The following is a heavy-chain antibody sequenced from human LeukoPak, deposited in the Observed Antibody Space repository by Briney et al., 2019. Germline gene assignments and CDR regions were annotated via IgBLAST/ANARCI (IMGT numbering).Heavy chain of an antibody. J-gene: IGHJ6*03. CDR2: ISWNSGSI. D-gene: IGHD3-10*01. CDR1: GFTFDDYA. V-gene: IGHV3-9*03. Sequence: GGSLRLSCAASGFTFDDYAMHWVRQAPGKGLEWVSGISWNSGSIGYADSVKGRFTISRDNAKNSLYLQMNSLRAEDMALYHCAKDGLVRGDLVYYYYMDVWGKGTTVTVSS. CDR3: AKDGLVRGDLVYYYYMDV.